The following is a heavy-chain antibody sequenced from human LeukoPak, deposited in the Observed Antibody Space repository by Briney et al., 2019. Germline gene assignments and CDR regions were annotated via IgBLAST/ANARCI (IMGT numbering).Heavy chain of an antibody. J-gene: IGHJ6*02. V-gene: IGHV3-72*01. Sequence: PGGSLRLSCAASGFTFSDHHMDWVRQAPGKGLEWVGRSRNKANSYTTEYAASVKGRFTISRDDSKNSLYLQMNSLKTEDTAVYYCARGRAYYDILTGYSYGMDVWGQGTTVTVSS. CDR1: GFTFSDHH. CDR2: SRNKANSYTT. D-gene: IGHD3-9*01. CDR3: ARGRAYYDILTGYSYGMDV.